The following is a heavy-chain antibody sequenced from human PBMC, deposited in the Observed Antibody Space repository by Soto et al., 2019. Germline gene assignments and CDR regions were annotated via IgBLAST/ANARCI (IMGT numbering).Heavy chain of an antibody. CDR3: AREGRHFDY. Sequence: QVQLVQSGAEVQRPGSSVKVSCKASGGTFSSYAISWVRQAPGQGLEWMGGINPIFGTPHYAQKYQGRVTITADTFTNTAYMELTRLTSDVTAVYFCAREGRHFDYWGQGTLVTVSS. J-gene: IGHJ4*02. CDR2: INPIFGTP. V-gene: IGHV1-69*06. CDR1: GGTFSSYA.